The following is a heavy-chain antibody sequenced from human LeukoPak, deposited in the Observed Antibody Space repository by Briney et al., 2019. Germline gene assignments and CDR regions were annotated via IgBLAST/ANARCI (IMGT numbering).Heavy chain of an antibody. D-gene: IGHD3-16*01. CDR2: IRYDGSNK. CDR1: GFTFNSYG. J-gene: IGHJ4*02. Sequence: GGSLRLSCAASGFTFNSYGMHWVRQAPGKGLEWVAFIRYDGSNKYYADSVKGRFTISRDNSKNTLYLQMNSLRAEDTAVYYCAKDLGITNDTWYFDYWGQRTLVTVSS. CDR3: AKDLGITNDTWYFDY. V-gene: IGHV3-30*02.